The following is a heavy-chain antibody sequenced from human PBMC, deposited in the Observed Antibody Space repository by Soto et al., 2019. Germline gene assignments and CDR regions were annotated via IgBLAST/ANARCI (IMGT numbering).Heavy chain of an antibody. Sequence: GVSLRLSCAASGFTFSSYWMSWVRQAPGKGLEWVANIKQDGSEKYYVDSVKGRFTISRDNAKNSLYLQMNSLRAEDTAVYYCASGFGSYYFDYWGQGTLVTVSS. CDR1: GFTFSSYW. CDR2: IKQDGSEK. V-gene: IGHV3-7*01. CDR3: ASGFGSYYFDY. D-gene: IGHD1-26*01. J-gene: IGHJ4*02.